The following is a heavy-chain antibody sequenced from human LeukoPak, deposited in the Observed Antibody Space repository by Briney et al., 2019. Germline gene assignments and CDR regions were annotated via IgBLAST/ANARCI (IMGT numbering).Heavy chain of an antibody. CDR3: AKAPRGFQWFVDF. D-gene: IGHD3-22*01. Sequence: PGGSLRLSCAASGFTFSSYSMNWVRQAPGKGLEWVSSISSSSSYIYYADSVKGRFTISRDNAKNSLYLQMNSLRAEDTAVYYCAKAPRGFQWFVDFWGQGTLVTVSS. CDR2: ISSSSSYI. CDR1: GFTFSSYS. V-gene: IGHV3-21*04. J-gene: IGHJ4*02.